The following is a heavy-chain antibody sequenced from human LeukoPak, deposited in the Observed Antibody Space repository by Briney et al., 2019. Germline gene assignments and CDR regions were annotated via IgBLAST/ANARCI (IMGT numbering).Heavy chain of an antibody. V-gene: IGHV5-51*01. CDR3: ARAGFGGNSGRFDF. CDR2: IFSGGSDT. D-gene: IGHD4-23*01. J-gene: IGHJ4*02. Sequence: ESPKISWKASGYSFNTYWFALVPQMPGKGLGWMGIIFSGGSDTRSSPSFQGQVTITADKSTSTASLWWDTLRASDTAIYFCARAGFGGNSGRFDFWGQGTLVTVSS. CDR1: GYSFNTYW.